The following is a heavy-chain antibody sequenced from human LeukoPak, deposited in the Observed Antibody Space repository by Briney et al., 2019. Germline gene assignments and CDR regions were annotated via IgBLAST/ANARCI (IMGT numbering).Heavy chain of an antibody. Sequence: RASVKVSCKASGYTFTSYGISWVRRAPGQGLEWMGWISAYNGNTNYAQKLQGRVTMTTDTSTSTAYMELRSLRSDDTAVYYCARGPYYGSGSWYNYYMDVWGKGTTVTVSS. J-gene: IGHJ6*03. CDR1: GYTFTSYG. CDR2: ISAYNGNT. D-gene: IGHD3-10*01. CDR3: ARGPYYGSGSWYNYYMDV. V-gene: IGHV1-18*01.